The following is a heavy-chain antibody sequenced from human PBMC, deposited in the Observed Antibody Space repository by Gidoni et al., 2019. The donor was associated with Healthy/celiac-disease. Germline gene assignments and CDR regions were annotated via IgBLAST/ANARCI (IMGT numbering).Heavy chain of an antibody. Sequence: EVQLVESGGVVVQPGGSLRLSCAASGFTFDDYTMHWVRQAPGKGLEWVSLISWDGGSTYYADSVKGRFTISRDNSKNSLYLQMNSLRTEDTALYYCAKGRQWLLDYWGQGTLGTVSS. V-gene: IGHV3-43*01. D-gene: IGHD6-19*01. J-gene: IGHJ4*02. CDR2: ISWDGGST. CDR3: AKGRQWLLDY. CDR1: GFTFDDYT.